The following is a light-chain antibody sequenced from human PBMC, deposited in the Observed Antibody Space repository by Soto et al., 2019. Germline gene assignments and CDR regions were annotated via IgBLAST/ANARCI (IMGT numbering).Light chain of an antibody. CDR2: AAS. V-gene: IGKV1-8*01. Sequence: AIRMTQTPSSLSASTGDRVTITCRASQGISSYLAWYQQKPGKAPKLLIYAASTLQSGVPSRFSGSGSGTDFTLTISCLQSEDFATYYCQQYYCYPRPFGQGTKVEIK. CDR3: QQYYCYPRP. CDR1: QGISSY. J-gene: IGKJ1*01.